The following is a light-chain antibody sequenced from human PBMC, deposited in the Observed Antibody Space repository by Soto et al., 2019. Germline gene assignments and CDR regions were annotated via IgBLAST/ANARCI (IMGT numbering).Light chain of an antibody. CDR1: QSVSSSY. CDR2: GAS. V-gene: IGKV3-20*01. Sequence: EIVLTQSPGTLSLSPGERATLSCRASQSVSSSYLAWYQQKPGQAPRLLIYGASSRATGIPDRFSGSGSGTDLTLTISRLEPEDLAVYYWQQYGSSPYTFGQGTKLEIK. CDR3: QQYGSSPYT. J-gene: IGKJ2*01.